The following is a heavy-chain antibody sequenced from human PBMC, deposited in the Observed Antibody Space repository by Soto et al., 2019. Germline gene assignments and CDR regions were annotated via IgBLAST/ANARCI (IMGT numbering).Heavy chain of an antibody. J-gene: IGHJ4*02. V-gene: IGHV3-23*01. CDR3: AKDRKSGSGWYWDY. D-gene: IGHD6-19*01. Sequence: DVQLLESGGGLVQPGGSLRLSCAASGFIFTNYAMSWVRQAPGKGLEWVSGISGSGGITYYAEYVKGRFTISRDNSKNTLYLQMNSLRVEDTAIYYCAKDRKSGSGWYWDYWGQGTLATVSS. CDR2: ISGSGGIT. CDR1: GFIFTNYA.